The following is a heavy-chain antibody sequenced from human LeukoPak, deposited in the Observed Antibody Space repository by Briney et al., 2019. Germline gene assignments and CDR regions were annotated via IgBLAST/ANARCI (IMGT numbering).Heavy chain of an antibody. Sequence: GGSLRLSCVASGFIFSSYWMSWVRQAPGKGLEWVANIKQDGSEKYYVDSVKGRFTISRDNAKNSLYLQMNSLRAEDTAVYYCARDREIYGSGSKTFDYWGQGTLVTVSS. V-gene: IGHV3-7*04. CDR1: GFIFSSYW. J-gene: IGHJ4*02. CDR2: IKQDGSEK. CDR3: ARDREIYGSGSKTFDY. D-gene: IGHD3-10*01.